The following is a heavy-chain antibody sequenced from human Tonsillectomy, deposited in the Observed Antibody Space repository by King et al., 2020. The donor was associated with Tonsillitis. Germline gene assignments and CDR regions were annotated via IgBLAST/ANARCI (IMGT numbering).Heavy chain of an antibody. Sequence: VQLVESGGGLVKPGGSLRLSCAASGFTLSDFYMSWIRQAPGKGLEWVSWISSSSTYTKHADSVKGRFTISRDNAKNSLYLQMNSLRVEDTAVYYCVGDRGPNYGPGGVDFDYWGQGTLVTVSS. CDR2: ISSSSTYT. CDR3: VGDRGPNYGPGGVDFDY. V-gene: IGHV3-11*06. CDR1: GFTLSDFY. D-gene: IGHD3-10*01. J-gene: IGHJ4*02.